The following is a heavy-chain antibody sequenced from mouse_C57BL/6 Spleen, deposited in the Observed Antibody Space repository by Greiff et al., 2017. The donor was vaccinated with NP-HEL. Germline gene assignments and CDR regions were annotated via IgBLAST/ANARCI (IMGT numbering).Heavy chain of an antibody. CDR1: GYTFTSYW. D-gene: IGHD2-3*01. J-gene: IGHJ4*01. CDR2: IHPNSGST. Sequence: VQLQQPGAELVKPGASVKLSCKASGYTFTSYWMHWVKQRPGQGLEWIGMIHPNSGSTNYNEKFKSKATLTVDKSSSTAYMQLSSLTSEDSAVYYCARIYDLYYYAMDYWGQGTSVTVSS. CDR3: ARIYDLYYYAMDY. V-gene: IGHV1-64*01.